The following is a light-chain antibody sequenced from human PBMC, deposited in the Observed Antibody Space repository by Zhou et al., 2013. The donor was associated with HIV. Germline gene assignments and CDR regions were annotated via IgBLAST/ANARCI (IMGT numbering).Light chain of an antibody. CDR1: QGISNF. CDR3: QTYRSAPT. CDR2: AAS. J-gene: IGKJ1*01. Sequence: DIQMTQSPSSLSASVGDRVMLTCRASQGISNFLAWYQQKPGKVPKLLIYAASTLQSGVPSRFSGSGSGTDFTLTIGGLQPEDVATXYCQTYRSAPTFGQGTKVEIK. V-gene: IGKV1-27*01.